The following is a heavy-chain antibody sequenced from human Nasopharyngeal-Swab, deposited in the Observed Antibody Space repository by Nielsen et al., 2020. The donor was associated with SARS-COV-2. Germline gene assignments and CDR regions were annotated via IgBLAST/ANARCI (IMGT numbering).Heavy chain of an antibody. CDR3: ARVTPAMFAY. J-gene: IGHJ4*02. Sequence: RRSLTPSCVASGLTFDDFTTNWVRQAQGKGLEWVSAIRSSGDYISYAASVKGRFTISRDHAKKPLYLQMNSLRTDETAVYYGARVTPAMFAYLVQGTLVTVSS. D-gene: IGHD5-18*01. CDR2: IRSSGDYI. CDR1: GLTFDDFT. V-gene: IGHV3-21*01.